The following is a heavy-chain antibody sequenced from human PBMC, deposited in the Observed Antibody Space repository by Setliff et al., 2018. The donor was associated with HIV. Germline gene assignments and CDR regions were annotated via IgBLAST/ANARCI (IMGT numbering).Heavy chain of an antibody. CDR1: GYSFITYW. Sequence: PGESLKISCKGSGYSFITYWIGWVRQRPGKGLEWMGIMNPDGSNTRYSPSFQGQVTISVDESISTAYLQWSSLKASDTAFYYCARFYGGYGVGGFDIWGQGTKVTVSS. D-gene: IGHD5-18*01. V-gene: IGHV5-51*01. CDR3: ARFYGGYGVGGFDI. J-gene: IGHJ3*02. CDR2: MNPDGSNT.